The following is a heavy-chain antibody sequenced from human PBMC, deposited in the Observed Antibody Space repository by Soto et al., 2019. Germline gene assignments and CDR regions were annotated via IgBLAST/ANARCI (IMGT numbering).Heavy chain of an antibody. Sequence: QITLKESGPTLVKPTQTLTLTCTFSGFSLNTGGVGVGWIRQPPGQALEWLALIYWDDDKRYSPSLKSRLTTTKDTSKNQVVLTMTNMDPVDTATYYCARRPASVNYPYYFDYWGQGTLVTVSS. CDR2: IYWDDDK. D-gene: IGHD4-4*01. CDR1: GFSLNTGGVG. J-gene: IGHJ4*02. CDR3: ARRPASVNYPYYFDY. V-gene: IGHV2-5*02.